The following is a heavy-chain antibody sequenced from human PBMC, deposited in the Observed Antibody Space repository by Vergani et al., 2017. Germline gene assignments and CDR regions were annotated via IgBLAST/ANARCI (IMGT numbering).Heavy chain of an antibody. CDR2: INPSGGST. V-gene: IGHV1-46*01. D-gene: IGHD3-22*01. J-gene: IGHJ4*02. Sequence: QVQLVQSGAEVKKPGASVKVSCKASGYTFTSYYMHWVRQAPGQGLEWMGIINPSGGSTSYAQKFQGRVTMTRDTSTSTVYMELSSLRSEDTAVYYCARDENYYDSSGYYPFNWGQGTLVTVSS. CDR3: ARDENYYDSSGYYPFN. CDR1: GYTFTSYY.